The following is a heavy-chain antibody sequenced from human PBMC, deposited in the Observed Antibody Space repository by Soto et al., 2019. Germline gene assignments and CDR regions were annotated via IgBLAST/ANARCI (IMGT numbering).Heavy chain of an antibody. CDR3: AKDQAEGGFTYGFFYYYGLDV. CDR2: TDTSGGST. V-gene: IGHV3-23*01. D-gene: IGHD3-10*01. Sequence: GGSLRLSCTASGFSFKTYAMIWVRQAPGRGLEWVSATDTSGGSTYYADSVKGRFTVSRDNSKNTLHLQMNSLRAEDTAVYYCAKDQAEGGFTYGFFYYYGLDVWGQGTTVTVSS. J-gene: IGHJ6*02. CDR1: GFSFKTYA.